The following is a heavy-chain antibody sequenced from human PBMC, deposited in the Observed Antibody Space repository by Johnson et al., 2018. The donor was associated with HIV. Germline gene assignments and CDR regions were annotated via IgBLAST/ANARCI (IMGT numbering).Heavy chain of an antibody. J-gene: IGHJ3*02. D-gene: IGHD1-7*01. Sequence: VQLVESGGGLVQPGGSLRLSCAASGFTVRSNYMSWVRQAPGKGLEWVSAIGTAGDTYYPGSVKGRFTISRENAKNSLYLQMNSLRAGDTAVYYCARASNYEYDAFDIWGQGTMVTVSS. CDR3: ARASNYEYDAFDI. CDR1: GFTVRSNY. V-gene: IGHV3-13*01. CDR2: IGTAGDT.